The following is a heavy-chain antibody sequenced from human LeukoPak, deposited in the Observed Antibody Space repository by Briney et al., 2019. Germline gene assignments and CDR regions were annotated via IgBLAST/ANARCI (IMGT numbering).Heavy chain of an antibody. CDR3: ARHSSRWYDGGINWFDP. D-gene: IGHD6-19*01. CDR2: ISYDGNTK. Sequence: GRSLRLSCAASGLTFSNYAMHWVRQAPDKGLEWVAIISYDGNTKYYVDSVKGRFTISRDNSKNTLYLQMNSLRADDTAVYYCARHSSRWYDGGINWFDPWGQGILVTVSS. V-gene: IGHV3-30*04. CDR1: GLTFSNYA. J-gene: IGHJ5*02.